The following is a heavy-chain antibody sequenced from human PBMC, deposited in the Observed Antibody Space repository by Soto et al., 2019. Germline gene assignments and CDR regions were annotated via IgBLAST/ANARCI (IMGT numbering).Heavy chain of an antibody. V-gene: IGHV1-8*01. CDR1: GYTFTSYD. D-gene: IGHD3-10*01. Sequence: ASVKVSCKASGYTFTSYDINWVRQATGQGLEWMGWMNPNSGNTGYAQKFQGRVTMTRNTSISTAYMELSSLRSEDTAVYYCARVGGTYYYGSGSYQYYYYYYMDVWG. CDR3: ARVGGTYYYGSGSYQYYYYYYMDV. CDR2: MNPNSGNT. J-gene: IGHJ6*03.